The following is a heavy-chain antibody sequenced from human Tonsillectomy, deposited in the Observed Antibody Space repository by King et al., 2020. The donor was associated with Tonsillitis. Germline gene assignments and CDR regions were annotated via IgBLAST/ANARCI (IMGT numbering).Heavy chain of an antibody. CDR2: IWYDGSNK. CDR3: ARTRTAYYDFWSGYSHDAFDI. D-gene: IGHD3-3*01. CDR1: GFTFSSYG. J-gene: IGHJ3*02. V-gene: IGHV3-33*01. Sequence: VQLVESGGGVVQPGRSLRLSCAASGFTFSSYGMHWVRQAPGKGLEWVAVIWYDGSNKYYSDSVKGRFTISRVNSKNTLYLQMNSLRAEDTAVYYCARTRTAYYDFWSGYSHDAFDIWGQGTKVTVSS.